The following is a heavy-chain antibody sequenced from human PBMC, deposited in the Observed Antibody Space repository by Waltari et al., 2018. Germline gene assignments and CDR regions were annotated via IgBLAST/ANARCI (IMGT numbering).Heavy chain of an antibody. V-gene: IGHV4-38-2*02. CDR3: AVISGTNFDY. CDR2: IHHGGST. J-gene: IGHJ4*02. D-gene: IGHD1-20*01. CDR1: DHSIKSIYP. Sequence: QVQLQESGPGLVKPSETLSLTCTVSDHSIKSIYPWDWIRQAPGKGLEWIGSIHHGGSTYYNPPLKSRVTLSLDTSKNQFSLNLSSVTAADTAVYYCAVISGTNFDYWGQGTLVTVSS.